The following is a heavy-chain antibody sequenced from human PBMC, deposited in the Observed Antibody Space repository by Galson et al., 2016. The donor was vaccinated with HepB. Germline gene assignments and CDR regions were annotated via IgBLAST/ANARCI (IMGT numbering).Heavy chain of an antibody. D-gene: IGHD2-21*01. CDR3: AKQRNSDLSYVIDF. Sequence: SLRLSCAASGFTFSDYGMHWVRQAPGKGLEWVSGISWNGYSKDYADSVKGRFTISRDNAKNSLYLQMNSLRAEDTALYYCAKQRNSDLSYVIDFWGKGTPVTVSS. J-gene: IGHJ6*04. V-gene: IGHV3-9*01. CDR2: ISWNGYSK. CDR1: GFTFSDYG.